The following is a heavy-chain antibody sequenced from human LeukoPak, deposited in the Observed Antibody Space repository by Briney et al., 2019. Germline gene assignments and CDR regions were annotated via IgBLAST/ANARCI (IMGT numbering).Heavy chain of an antibody. J-gene: IGHJ3*02. Sequence: SETLSLTCTVSGGSISSSSYYWGWIRQPPGKGLEWIGSIYYSGSTYYNPSLKSRVTISVDTSKNQFSLKLSSVTAADTAVYYCARVRYYDSSGYSYDAFDIWGQGTMVTVSS. V-gene: IGHV4-39*07. CDR3: ARVRYYDSSGYSYDAFDI. CDR1: GGSISSSSYY. D-gene: IGHD3-22*01. CDR2: IYYSGST.